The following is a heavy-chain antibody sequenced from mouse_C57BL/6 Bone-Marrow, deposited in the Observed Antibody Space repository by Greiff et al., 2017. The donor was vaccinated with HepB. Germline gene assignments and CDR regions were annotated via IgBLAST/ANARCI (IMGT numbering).Heavy chain of an antibody. Sequence: EVQVVESGGGLVQPKGSLKLSCAASGFSFNTYAMNWVRQAPGKGLEWVARIRSKSNNYATYYADSVKDRFTISRDDSESMLYLQMNNLKTEDTAMYYCVRRDYGSSYGYFDVWGTGTTVTVSS. D-gene: IGHD1-1*01. CDR3: VRRDYGSSYGYFDV. V-gene: IGHV10-1*01. CDR2: IRSKSNNYAT. CDR1: GFSFNTYA. J-gene: IGHJ1*03.